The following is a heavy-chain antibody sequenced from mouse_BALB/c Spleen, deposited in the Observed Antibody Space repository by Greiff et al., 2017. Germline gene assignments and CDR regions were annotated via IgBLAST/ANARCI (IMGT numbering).Heavy chain of an antibody. D-gene: IGHD2-3*01. Sequence: EVMLVESGGGLVQPGGSLKLSCAASGFTFSSYGMSWVRQTPDKRLELVATINSNGGSTYYPDSVKGRFTISRDNAKNTLYLQMSSLKSEDTAMYYCARDDGYPFAYWGQGTLVTVSA. V-gene: IGHV5-6-3*01. CDR2: INSNGGST. CDR3: ARDDGYPFAY. J-gene: IGHJ3*01. CDR1: GFTFSSYG.